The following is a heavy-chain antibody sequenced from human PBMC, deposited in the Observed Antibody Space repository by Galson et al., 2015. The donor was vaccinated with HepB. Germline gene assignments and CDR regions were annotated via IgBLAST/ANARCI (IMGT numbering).Heavy chain of an antibody. D-gene: IGHD6-13*01. CDR2: TYYRSKWYN. J-gene: IGHJ6*02. CDR3: ARVGPFGSSWRYYYGMDV. CDR1: GDSVSSNSAA. Sequence: CAISGDSVSSNSAAWNWIRQSPSRGLEWLGRTYYRSKWYNDYAVSVKRRITINPDTSKNQFSLQLNTVTPEDTAVYYCARVGPFGSSWRYYYGMDVWGQGTTVTVSS. V-gene: IGHV6-1*01.